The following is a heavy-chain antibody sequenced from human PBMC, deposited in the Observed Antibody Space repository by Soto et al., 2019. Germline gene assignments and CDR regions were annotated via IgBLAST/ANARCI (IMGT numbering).Heavy chain of an antibody. Sequence: ASVKVSCKASGYTFTSYGISWVRQAPGQGLEWMGWISAYNGNTNYAQKPQGRVTMTTDTSTSTAYMELRSLRSDDTAVYYCARVRHDYVGYYYYYGMDVWGQGTTVTVSS. CDR2: ISAYNGNT. D-gene: IGHD4-17*01. CDR3: ARVRHDYVGYYYYYGMDV. J-gene: IGHJ6*02. CDR1: GYTFTSYG. V-gene: IGHV1-18*04.